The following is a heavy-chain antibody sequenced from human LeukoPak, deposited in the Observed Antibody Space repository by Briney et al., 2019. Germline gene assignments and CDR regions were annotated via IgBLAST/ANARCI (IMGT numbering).Heavy chain of an antibody. D-gene: IGHD6-13*01. CDR3: AHRRVDGSSSSWYRGYFDY. Sequence: SGPTLVNPTQTLTLTCTFSGFSLSNTGVGVGWIRQPRGKALEWLALIYWDDDKRYSPSLRSRLTITKDTSKNQVVLTMTNMLPVDTATYYCAHRRVDGSSSSWYRGYFDYWGQGTLVTVSS. J-gene: IGHJ4*02. V-gene: IGHV2-5*02. CDR1: GFSLSNTGVG. CDR2: IYWDDDK.